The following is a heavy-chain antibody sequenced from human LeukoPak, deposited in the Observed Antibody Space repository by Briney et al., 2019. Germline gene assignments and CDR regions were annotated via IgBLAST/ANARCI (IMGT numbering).Heavy chain of an antibody. CDR1: GYTFTGYY. D-gene: IGHD3-3*01. V-gene: IGHV1-2*02. CDR3: ARENGHNYDFWSGRNYYMGV. CDR2: INPNSGGT. J-gene: IGHJ6*03. Sequence: ASVKVSCKASGYTFTGYYMHWVRQAPGQGLEWVGWINPNSGGTNYAQKFQGRVTMTRDTSISTAYMELSRLRSDDTAVYYCARENGHNYDFWSGRNYYMGVWGKGTTVTVSS.